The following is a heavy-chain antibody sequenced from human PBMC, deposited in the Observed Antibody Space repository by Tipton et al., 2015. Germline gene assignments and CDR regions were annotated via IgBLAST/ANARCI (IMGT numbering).Heavy chain of an antibody. V-gene: IGHV5-51*01. J-gene: IGHJ5*01. Sequence: VQLVQSGAEVKKPGESLKISCQGSGYRFTSYWIGWVRQMPGKGLEWMGIIYPGDSDTRYSPSFQGQVTISVDKSISTAYLQWSSLKASDTAIYYCARQPLVYAINGWLDSWGQGTLVTVSS. CDR2: IYPGDSDT. D-gene: IGHD2-8*01. CDR3: ARQPLVYAINGWLDS. CDR1: GYRFTSYW.